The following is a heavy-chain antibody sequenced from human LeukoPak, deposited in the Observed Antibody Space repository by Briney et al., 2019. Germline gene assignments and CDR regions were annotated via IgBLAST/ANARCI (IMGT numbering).Heavy chain of an antibody. Sequence: PGGSLRLSCAVSGFPFNFYEINWVRQAPGMGLEWVSNIGSSGRTRYYADSVKGRFSISRDNAKNSLYLQMNSLRVEDTGVYYCALLAVASDFYYGGQGALVTVSS. J-gene: IGHJ4*02. V-gene: IGHV3-48*03. CDR3: ALLAVASDFYY. CDR1: GFPFNFYE. D-gene: IGHD6-19*01. CDR2: IGSSGRTR.